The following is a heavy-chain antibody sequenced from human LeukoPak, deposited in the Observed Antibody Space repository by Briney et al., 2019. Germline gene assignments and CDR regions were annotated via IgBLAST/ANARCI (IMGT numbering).Heavy chain of an antibody. V-gene: IGHV3-30-3*01. CDR3: ARDWGSGYCSSTGCPTPTV. D-gene: IGHD2-2*01. CDR2: LSYDGSNK. CDR1: GFTFSSYA. J-gene: IGHJ6*02. Sequence: GGSLRLSCAASGFTFSSYAMHWVRQAPGKGLEWVALLSYDGSNKYYADSVKGRFLLSRDNSKNTLHLQMNSLRAEDTAVYYCARDWGSGYCSSTGCPTPTVWGQGTTVTVSS.